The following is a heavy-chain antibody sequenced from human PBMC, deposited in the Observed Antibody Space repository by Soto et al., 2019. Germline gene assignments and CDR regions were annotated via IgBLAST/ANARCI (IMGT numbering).Heavy chain of an antibody. CDR2: ISGSGGRT. CDR1: GFPFSSYA. D-gene: IGHD2-15*01. CDR3: VRTSLVVAGATRKDY. Sequence: PGGSLRLFCAASGFPFSSYAMTWVRQTPGQGLQWVSSISGSGGRTYYADSVKGRFTISRDNSKNTLYLQMNSLRADDTAVYYCVRTSLVVAGATRKDYWGQGTLVTVSS. J-gene: IGHJ4*02. V-gene: IGHV3-23*01.